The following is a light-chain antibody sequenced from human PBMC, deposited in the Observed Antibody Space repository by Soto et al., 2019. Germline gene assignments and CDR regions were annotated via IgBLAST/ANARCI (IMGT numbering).Light chain of an antibody. CDR2: NNN. CDR1: SSNIGSNS. J-gene: IGLJ2*01. V-gene: IGLV1-44*01. Sequence: QSVLTQPPSASGNPGQRVTISCSGSSSNIGSNSVTWYHQLPGTAPKLLIYNNNQRPSGIPDRFSGSKSGTSASLAISGLQSEDEADYHCAAWDDSLGELFGGGTKLTVL. CDR3: AAWDDSLGEL.